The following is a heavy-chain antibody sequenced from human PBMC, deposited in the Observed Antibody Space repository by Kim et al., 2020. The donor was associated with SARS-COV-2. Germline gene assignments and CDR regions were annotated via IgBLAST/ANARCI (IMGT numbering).Heavy chain of an antibody. J-gene: IGHJ2*01. D-gene: IGHD4-17*01. CDR3: ARDERTTNWYFDL. CDR2: ISGHNGNA. V-gene: IGHV1-18*04. CDR1: GYTFTSSG. Sequence: ASVKVSCKASGYTFTSSGISWVRQAPGQGLGWMGWISGHNGNANYAPKLQGRVTLTTDTSTSTAYMELRSLRSDDTAVYYCARDERTTNWYFDLWGRGTLVTVSS.